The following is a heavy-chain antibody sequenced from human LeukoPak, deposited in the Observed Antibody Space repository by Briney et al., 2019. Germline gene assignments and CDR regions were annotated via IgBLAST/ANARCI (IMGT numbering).Heavy chain of an antibody. CDR3: ARCSGGSCYHPDDY. D-gene: IGHD2-15*01. CDR1: GLTFSTSS. CDR2: ISSGSRYI. Sequence: GRCLRLSRAAAGLTFSTSSMGSVSQEAGGWLGWVSSISSGSRYIYYADSVKGRFTISRDNAKNSLYLQMNSLRAEDTAVYYCARCSGGSCYHPDDYWGQGTLVTVSS. V-gene: IGHV3-21*01. J-gene: IGHJ4*02.